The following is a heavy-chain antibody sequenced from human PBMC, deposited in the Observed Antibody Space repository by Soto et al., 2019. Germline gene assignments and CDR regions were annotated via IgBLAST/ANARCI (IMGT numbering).Heavy chain of an antibody. Sequence: PGGSLRLSCAASGFTFSSYWMHWVRQAPGKGLVWVSRINSDGSSTSYADSVKGRFTISRDNAKNTLYLQMNSLRAEDTAVYYCARDPPYCSSTSCPPPYYYYGMDVWGQGTTVTVSS. CDR2: INSDGSST. CDR1: GFTFSSYW. D-gene: IGHD2-2*01. J-gene: IGHJ6*02. V-gene: IGHV3-74*01. CDR3: ARDPPYCSSTSCPPPYYYYGMDV.